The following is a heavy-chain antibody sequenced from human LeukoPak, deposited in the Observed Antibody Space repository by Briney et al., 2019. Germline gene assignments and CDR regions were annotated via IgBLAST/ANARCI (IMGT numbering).Heavy chain of an antibody. V-gene: IGHV3-11*01. D-gene: IGHD1-26*01. CDR1: GFTFSDYY. J-gene: IGHJ5*02. CDR2: ISSSGSTI. CDR3: ARSIVGVKNWFDP. Sequence: GGSLRLSCAASGFTFSDYYMSWIRQAPGKGLEWVSYISSSGSTIYYADSVKGRFTISRDNAKNSLYPQMNSLRAEDTAVYYCARSIVGVKNWFDPWGQETLVTVSS.